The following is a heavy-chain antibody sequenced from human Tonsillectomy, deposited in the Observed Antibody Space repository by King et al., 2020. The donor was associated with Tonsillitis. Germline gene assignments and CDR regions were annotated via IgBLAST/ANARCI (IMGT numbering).Heavy chain of an antibody. J-gene: IGHJ4*02. Sequence: VQLQGSGPGLVKPSQTLSLTCTVSGGSINSGNYYWSWIRQHPGKGLEWIGYIYYSGAFFYNPSLKSRVTISVDTSKNQFSLKLRSVTAADTAVYYCARGGRLRGEAISFGPEGYYFDYWGQGTLVTVSS. CDR2: IYYSGAF. CDR3: ARGGRLRGEAISFGPEGYYFDY. D-gene: IGHD5-12*01. CDR1: GGSINSGNYY. V-gene: IGHV4-31*03.